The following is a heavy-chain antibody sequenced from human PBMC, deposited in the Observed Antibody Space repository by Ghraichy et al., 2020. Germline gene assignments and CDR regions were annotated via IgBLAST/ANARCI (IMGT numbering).Heavy chain of an antibody. CDR1: GGSFSGYY. Sequence: SETLSLTCAVYGGSFSGYYWSWIRQPPGKGLEWIGEINHSGSTNYNPSLKSRVTISVDTSKNQFSLKLSSVTAADTAVYYCARGEGSSSSSSYYYYGMDVWGQGTTVTVSS. CDR3: ARGEGSSSSSSYYYYGMDV. V-gene: IGHV4-34*01. J-gene: IGHJ6*02. D-gene: IGHD6-6*01. CDR2: INHSGST.